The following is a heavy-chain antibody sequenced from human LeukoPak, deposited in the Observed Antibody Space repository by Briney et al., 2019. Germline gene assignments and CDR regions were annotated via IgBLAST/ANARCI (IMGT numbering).Heavy chain of an antibody. CDR2: IYYSGNA. Sequence: SETLSLTCTVSGGSISGYYWSWIRQPPGKGPEWIGYIYYSGNANYNPSLKSRVTMSLDSSNSQFSLRLTSVTAADTAVYYCARDGLNTGSWYFDYWGQGTLATVSS. V-gene: IGHV4-59*01. CDR1: GGSISGYY. D-gene: IGHD1-26*01. CDR3: ARDGLNTGSWYFDY. J-gene: IGHJ4*02.